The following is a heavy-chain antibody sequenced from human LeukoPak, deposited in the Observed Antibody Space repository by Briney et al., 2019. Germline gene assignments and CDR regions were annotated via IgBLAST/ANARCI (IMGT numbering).Heavy chain of an antibody. CDR1: SFTFSNYW. CDR2: ISSSSSYI. J-gene: IGHJ4*02. Sequence: GGSLRLSCAASSFTFSNYWMSWVRQAPGKGLEWVSSISSSSSYIYYADSVKGRFTISRDNAKNSLYLQMNSLRAEDTAVYYCARDRGDYSGSYYFDYWGQGTLVTVSS. CDR3: ARDRGDYSGSYYFDY. V-gene: IGHV3-21*01. D-gene: IGHD1-26*01.